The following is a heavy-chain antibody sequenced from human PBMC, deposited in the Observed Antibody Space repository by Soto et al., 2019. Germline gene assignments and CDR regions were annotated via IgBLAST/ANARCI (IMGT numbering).Heavy chain of an antibody. Sequence: SETLSLTCTVSGGSINNNYYYWGWVRQPPGKGLEWIAYIYRSGTTYYNPSLKSRVTKSVDTSKNQFSLKLSSVTAADTAVYYCARFYGDYDYWGQGTLVTVPQ. CDR3: ARFYGDYDY. V-gene: IGHV4-39*07. J-gene: IGHJ4*02. D-gene: IGHD4-17*01. CDR2: IYRSGTT. CDR1: GGSINNNYYY.